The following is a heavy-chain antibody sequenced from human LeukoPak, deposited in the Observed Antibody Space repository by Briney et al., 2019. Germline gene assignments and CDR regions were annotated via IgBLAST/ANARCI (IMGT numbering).Heavy chain of an antibody. Sequence: PSETLSLTCTVSGGSISSSSDYWGWIRQPPGKGLEWIGSIYYSGSTYYNPSLKSRVTISVDTSKNQFSLKLSTVTAADTAVYYCATFPGYSSGNDYWGQGTLVTVSS. J-gene: IGHJ4*02. CDR3: ATFPGYSSGNDY. V-gene: IGHV4-39*01. CDR1: GGSISSSSDY. CDR2: IYYSGST. D-gene: IGHD6-25*01.